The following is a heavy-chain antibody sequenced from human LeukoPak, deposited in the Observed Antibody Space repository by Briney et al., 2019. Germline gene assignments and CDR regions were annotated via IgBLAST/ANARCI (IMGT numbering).Heavy chain of an antibody. CDR2: IRYDGSNK. D-gene: IGHD3-22*01. J-gene: IGHJ4*02. CDR1: GFIFDDYG. V-gene: IGHV3-30*02. Sequence: GGSLRLSCAASGFIFDDYGMHWVRQAPGKGLEWVAFIRYDGSNKYYADSVKGRFTISRDNSKNTLYLQMNSLRAEDTAVYYCAKNQYYYDSSGSLDYWGQGTLVTVSS. CDR3: AKNQYYYDSSGSLDY.